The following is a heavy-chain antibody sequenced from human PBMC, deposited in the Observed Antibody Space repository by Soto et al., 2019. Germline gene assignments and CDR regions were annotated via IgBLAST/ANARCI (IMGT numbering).Heavy chain of an antibody. Sequence: QVQLVESGGGVVQPGRSLRLSCAASGFTFSNFGMHWFRQAPGKWLEWVAAISADGSDKYFSGSVKGRFTISRDNSKNTLFLQMNSLRLEDTAVYYCVKGSDVARQELDYWGQGNLVTVSS. J-gene: IGHJ4*02. CDR1: GFTFSNFG. CDR2: ISADGSDK. D-gene: IGHD3-3*01. V-gene: IGHV3-30*18. CDR3: VKGSDVARQELDY.